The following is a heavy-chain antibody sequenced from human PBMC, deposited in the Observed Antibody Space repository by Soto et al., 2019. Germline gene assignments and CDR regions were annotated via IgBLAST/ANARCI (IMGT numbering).Heavy chain of an antibody. V-gene: IGHV3-23*01. CDR1: GFSFGSYA. CDR2: ISGSDGKT. Sequence: GGSLRLSCAASGFSFGSYALSWVRQAPGKGLEWVSTISGSDGKTFYADSVKGRFSISRDTSQSTLYLQMNSLRADTAMYYCARWSYLDYWGQGTRVTVSS. J-gene: IGHJ4*02. CDR3: ARWSYLDY. D-gene: IGHD3-3*01.